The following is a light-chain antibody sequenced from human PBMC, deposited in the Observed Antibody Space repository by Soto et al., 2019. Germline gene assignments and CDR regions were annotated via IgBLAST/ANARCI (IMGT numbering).Light chain of an antibody. Sequence: QSVLTQPPSVSGAPGQRVTISCTGSSSNIGAGYDVHWYQQLPGTAPKLLIYGNSNRPSGVPDRFSGSKSGTSASLAITGLRAEEEADYYCQSYDSGLSGYVFGAGTKLTVL. J-gene: IGLJ1*01. CDR2: GNS. V-gene: IGLV1-40*01. CDR3: QSYDSGLSGYV. CDR1: SSNIGAGYD.